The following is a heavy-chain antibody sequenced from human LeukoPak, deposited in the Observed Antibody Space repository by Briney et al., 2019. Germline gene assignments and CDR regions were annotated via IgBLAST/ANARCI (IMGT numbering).Heavy chain of an antibody. CDR2: IRYDGSNK. CDR1: GFTFSNYG. D-gene: IGHD6-6*01. CDR3: AKESIAARTFDY. J-gene: IGHJ4*02. Sequence: GGSLRLSCAASGFTFSNYGIHWVRQAPGKGLEWVAFIRYDGSNKYYADSVKGRFTISRDNSKNTLYLQMNSLRTEDTAVYYCAKESIAARTFDYWGQGTLVTVSS. V-gene: IGHV3-30*02.